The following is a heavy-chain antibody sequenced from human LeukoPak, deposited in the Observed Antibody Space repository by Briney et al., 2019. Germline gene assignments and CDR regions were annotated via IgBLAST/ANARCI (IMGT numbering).Heavy chain of an antibody. CDR2: FTLSGTT. J-gene: IGHJ4*02. CDR3: ARWGESEWAFAS. Sequence: ETLSLTCTVSGAYVTTYSWNWIRQSPGKGLEWIGYFTLSGTTSYSSSLKSRVTISRDTSKNQLSLKLTSVTAADTAVYYCARWGESEWAFASWGPGTLVTVSS. CDR1: GAYVTTYS. D-gene: IGHD2-21*01. V-gene: IGHV4-59*08.